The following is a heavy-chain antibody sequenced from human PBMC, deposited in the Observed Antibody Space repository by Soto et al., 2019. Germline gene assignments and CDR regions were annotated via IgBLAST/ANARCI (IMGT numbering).Heavy chain of an antibody. D-gene: IGHD1-7*01. J-gene: IGHJ4*02. CDR2: IYGNDDQ. V-gene: IGHV2-5*01. Sequence: QITLKESGPTLVKPTQTLTLTCTFSGFSLNTSGVGVGWVRQPPGKALEWLALIYGNDDQRYNLFLKNSLTIPRDPSRDQVVLTMTHVDPVDTATYYCAHANNCDYRTPYYFDYWGQGTLVTVS. CDR1: GFSLNTSGVG. CDR3: AHANNCDYRTPYYFDY.